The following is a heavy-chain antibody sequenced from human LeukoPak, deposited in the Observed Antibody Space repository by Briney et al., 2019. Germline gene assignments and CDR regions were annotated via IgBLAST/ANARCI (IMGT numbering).Heavy chain of an antibody. J-gene: IGHJ4*02. Sequence: GGSLRLSCAASGFTFDDYGMSWVRQAPGKGLEWVSGINWNGGSTGHADSVKGRFTISRDNAKNSLYLQMNSLRAEDTALYYCARDAYYYDSSGYYFRPPVGYFDYWGQGTLVTVSS. CDR3: ARDAYYYDSSGYYFRPPVGYFDY. CDR2: INWNGGST. CDR1: GFTFDDYG. V-gene: IGHV3-20*04. D-gene: IGHD3-22*01.